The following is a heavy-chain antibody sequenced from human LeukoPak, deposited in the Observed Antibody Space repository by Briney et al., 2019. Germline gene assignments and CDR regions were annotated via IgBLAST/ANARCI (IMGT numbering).Heavy chain of an antibody. D-gene: IGHD3-3*01. CDR3: VKDIRFGVVANYYFDY. V-gene: IGHV3-20*04. CDR2: INWSGSDT. Sequence: RTGGSLRLSCAASGFRFEDYAMNWVRQAPGKGLEWVSGINWSGSDTSYVDSVKGRFTISRDNAKNSLYLQMNSLRAEDTAVYYCVKDIRFGVVANYYFDYWGQGTLVTVSS. CDR1: GFRFEDYA. J-gene: IGHJ4*02.